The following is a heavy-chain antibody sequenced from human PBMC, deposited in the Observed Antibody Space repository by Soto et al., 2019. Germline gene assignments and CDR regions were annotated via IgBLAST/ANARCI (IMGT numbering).Heavy chain of an antibody. D-gene: IGHD3-16*01. J-gene: IGHJ4*02. CDR1: GFNLNTCG. V-gene: IGHV3-30*03. Sequence: QTGGSLRLSCVASGFNLNTCGIYWVRQAPGKGLQWVAQILYDGSKKHYADSVRGRFTITRDNSKNTVYLQMDSLRVDDTAMYYCVRDLALMADYWGQGTLVTVSS. CDR2: ILYDGSKK. CDR3: VRDLALMADY.